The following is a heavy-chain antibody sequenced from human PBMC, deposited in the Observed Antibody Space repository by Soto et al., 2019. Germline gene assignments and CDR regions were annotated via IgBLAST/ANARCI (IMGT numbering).Heavy chain of an antibody. CDR3: ARVYYYGSGSYYTANAFDI. D-gene: IGHD3-10*01. V-gene: IGHV1-8*01. CDR2: MNPNSGNT. CDR1: GYTFTSYD. Sequence: ASVKVSCKASGYTFTSYDINWVRQATGQGLEWMGWMNPNSGNTGYAQKFQGRVTMTRNTSISTAYMELSSLRSEDTAVYYCARVYYYGSGSYYTANAFDIWGHGTMVNVSS. J-gene: IGHJ3*02.